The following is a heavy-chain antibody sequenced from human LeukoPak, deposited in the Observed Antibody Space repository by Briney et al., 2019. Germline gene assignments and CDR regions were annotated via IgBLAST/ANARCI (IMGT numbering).Heavy chain of an antibody. Sequence: GGTLRLSCEASGFTFSRYAIHWVREAPGMGLEYVSAVSANGVTTYYADSVKGRFTISRDNYKNIVYLEMGSLRAEDMAVYYCARARGSGWFNWFDSWGQGTLVTVSS. D-gene: IGHD6-19*01. CDR3: ARARGSGWFNWFDS. CDR1: GFTFSRYA. CDR2: VSANGVTT. J-gene: IGHJ5*01. V-gene: IGHV3-64*02.